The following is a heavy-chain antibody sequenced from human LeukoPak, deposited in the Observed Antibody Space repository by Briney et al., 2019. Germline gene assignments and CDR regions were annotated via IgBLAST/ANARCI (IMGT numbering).Heavy chain of an antibody. Sequence: PSETLSLTCTVSGGSINSYYWSRIRQPPGKGLDWIGYVYYSGSTNYNPSLKSRVTISVDTSKNQFSLKLSSVTAADTAVYFCARSGYSYGADSFDIWGQGTMVTVSS. CDR3: ARSGYSYGADSFDI. J-gene: IGHJ3*02. D-gene: IGHD5-18*01. CDR1: GGSINSYY. V-gene: IGHV4-59*13. CDR2: VYYSGST.